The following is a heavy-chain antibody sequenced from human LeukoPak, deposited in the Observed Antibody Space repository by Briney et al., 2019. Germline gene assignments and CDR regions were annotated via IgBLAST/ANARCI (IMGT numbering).Heavy chain of an antibody. CDR1: GFTFSNFV. CDR3: AKGREYYGSGPFDY. D-gene: IGHD3-10*01. Sequence: PGGSLRLSCAASGFTFSNFVMHWVRQAPGKGLEWVALLSFDGDDKYYADSVKGRFTISRDNSKNTLYLQMNSLRAEDTAVYYCAKGREYYGSGPFDYWGQGTLVTVSS. J-gene: IGHJ4*02. V-gene: IGHV3-30*18. CDR2: LSFDGDDK.